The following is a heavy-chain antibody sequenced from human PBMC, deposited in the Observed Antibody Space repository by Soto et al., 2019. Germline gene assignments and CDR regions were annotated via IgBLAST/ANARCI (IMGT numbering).Heavy chain of an antibody. V-gene: IGHV6-1*01. J-gene: IGHJ6*02. CDR2: TYYRSRWYS. D-gene: IGHD2-15*01. CDR3: ARSEEDSDYYYYGMDV. Sequence: SRTLSLTCVGSGDTVSSNSVTWNWVRQSPSRGLEWLGRTYYRSRWYSDYAVSVRSRIDINADTSKNQVSLQLNSVTPEDTAVYYCARSEEDSDYYYYGMDVWGQGTPVTVSS. CDR1: GDTVSSNSVT.